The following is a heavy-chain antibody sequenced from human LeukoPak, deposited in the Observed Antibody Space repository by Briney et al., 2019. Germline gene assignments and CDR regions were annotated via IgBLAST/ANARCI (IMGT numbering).Heavy chain of an antibody. Sequence: SGESLRLSCAASGFTFTTYWMSWVRQLPGKVLEWVANINQDGTEKYYVDSVKGRFTISRDNAKNSLYLQMNSLRAEDTAVYYCAREGRGVSYYMDVWGKGTTVTVSS. CDR3: AREGRGVSYYMDV. J-gene: IGHJ6*03. CDR1: GFTFTTYW. CDR2: INQDGTEK. D-gene: IGHD6-19*01. V-gene: IGHV3-7*01.